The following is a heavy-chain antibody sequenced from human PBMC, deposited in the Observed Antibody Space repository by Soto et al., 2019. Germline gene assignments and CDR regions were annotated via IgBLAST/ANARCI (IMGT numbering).Heavy chain of an antibody. J-gene: IGHJ3*02. V-gene: IGHV3-7*01. D-gene: IGHD2-15*01. Sequence: PGGSLRLSCAASGFTFSSYWRSWVRQAPGKGLEWVANIKQDGSEKYYVDSVKGRFTISRDNAKNSLYLQMNSLRAEDTAVYYCARERGLYCSGGSCYSAFDIWGQGTMVTVSS. CDR2: IKQDGSEK. CDR3: ARERGLYCSGGSCYSAFDI. CDR1: GFTFSSYW.